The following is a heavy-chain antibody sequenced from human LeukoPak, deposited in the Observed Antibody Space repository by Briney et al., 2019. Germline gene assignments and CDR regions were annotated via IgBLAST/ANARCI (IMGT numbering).Heavy chain of an antibody. CDR1: GGSISSGDYY. CDR2: IYYSGST. CDR3: ARGHEVESRNWFDP. J-gene: IGHJ5*02. Sequence: SETLSLTCTVSGGSISSGDYYWSWIRQPPGKGLEWIGYIYYSGSTYYNPSLKSRVTISVDTSKNQFSLKLSSVTAADTAVYYCARGHEVESRNWFDPWGQGTLVTVSS. V-gene: IGHV4-30-4*01. D-gene: IGHD5-24*01.